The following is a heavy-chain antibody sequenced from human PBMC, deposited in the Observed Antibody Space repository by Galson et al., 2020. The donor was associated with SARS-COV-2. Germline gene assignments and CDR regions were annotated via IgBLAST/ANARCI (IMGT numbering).Heavy chain of an antibody. J-gene: IGHJ4*02. CDR1: GDSISNDDFY. Sequence: SETLSLTCTVSGDSISNDDFYWSWIRQTPGTGLEWIGDIHSTVNTYYNPSLMSRGTMSVDTSKNQFSLRLTSVTAADTAVYFCARTSSTATREYYFDYWGQGTLVSVSS. V-gene: IGHV4-30-4*01. CDR3: ARTSSTATREYYFDY. D-gene: IGHD4-17*01. CDR2: IHSTVNT.